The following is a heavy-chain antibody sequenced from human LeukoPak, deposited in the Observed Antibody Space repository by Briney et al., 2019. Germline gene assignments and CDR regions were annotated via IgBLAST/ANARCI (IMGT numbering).Heavy chain of an antibody. D-gene: IGHD1-7*01. CDR3: TKNLRHLAY. Sequence: SETLSLTCTVSGGSISSTTYYWAWIRQPPGKGLEWIGSIYKTGSTNYSPSLKSRVFISVDTSNNQFSLKLSSVTAADTAVYFCTKNLRHLAYWGQGTLVTVSS. J-gene: IGHJ4*02. CDR1: GGSISSTTYY. CDR2: IYKTGST. V-gene: IGHV4-39*01.